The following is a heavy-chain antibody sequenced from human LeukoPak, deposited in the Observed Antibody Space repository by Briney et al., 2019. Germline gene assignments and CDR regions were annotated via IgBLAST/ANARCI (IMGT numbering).Heavy chain of an antibody. CDR2: ISDSGST. D-gene: IGHD4-17*01. CDR1: GGSINGYY. Sequence: SETLSLTCTVSGGSINGYYWTWIRQRPGKGLEWIGYISDSGSTNYNPSLKSRVTMSVDSSNTEFSLRLNSVTAADTAVYYCARVFRGAVTSNWFDPWGQGTLVTVSS. CDR3: ARVFRGAVTSNWFDP. J-gene: IGHJ5*02. V-gene: IGHV4-59*01.